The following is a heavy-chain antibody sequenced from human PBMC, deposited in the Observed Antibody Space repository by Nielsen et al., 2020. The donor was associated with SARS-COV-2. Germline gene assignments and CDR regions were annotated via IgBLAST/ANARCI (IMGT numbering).Heavy chain of an antibody. Sequence: GGSLRLSCAASGFTFDDYAMHWVRQAPGKGLEWVSGISWNSGSIGYADSVKGRFTISRDNAKNSLYLQMNSLRAEDTALYYCAKGTGYCSSTSCHPYYYYGMDVWGQGTTVTVSS. CDR3: AKGTGYCSSTSCHPYYYYGMDV. D-gene: IGHD2-2*01. CDR1: GFTFDDYA. V-gene: IGHV3-9*01. J-gene: IGHJ6*02. CDR2: ISWNSGSI.